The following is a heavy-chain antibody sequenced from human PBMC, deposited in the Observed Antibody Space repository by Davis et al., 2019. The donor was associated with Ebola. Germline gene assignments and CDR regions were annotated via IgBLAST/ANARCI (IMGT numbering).Heavy chain of an antibody. V-gene: IGHV4-4*02. CDR3: ARVPYYDFWSGYYPYYMDV. D-gene: IGHD3-3*01. CDR1: GASISSGNW. Sequence: MPGGSLRLSCAVSGASISSGNWWSWVRQPPGKGLEWIGEIYHSGGTNYNPSLESRVTMSVDKSKNQFSLNLSSVTAADTAVYYCARVPYYDFWSGYYPYYMDVWGKGTTVTVSS. CDR2: IYHSGGT. J-gene: IGHJ6*03.